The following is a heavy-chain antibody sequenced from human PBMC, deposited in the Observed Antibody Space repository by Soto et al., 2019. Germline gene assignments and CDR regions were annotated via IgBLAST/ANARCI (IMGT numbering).Heavy chain of an antibody. V-gene: IGHV4-31*03. CDR1: GGTISSGDYY. D-gene: IGHD6-6*01. J-gene: IGHJ6*02. CDR3: ARVSYSSYPRDYYYGMDV. Sequence: QVQLKESGPGLVKPSQTLSLTCTVSGGTISSGDYYWSWIRQHPGKVLEWIGHFDYSGNTYYNQSLKSRVIISADTSKNQFSLKLSSVTAADTAVYYCARVSYSSYPRDYYYGMDVWGQGTTVTVSS. CDR2: FDYSGNT.